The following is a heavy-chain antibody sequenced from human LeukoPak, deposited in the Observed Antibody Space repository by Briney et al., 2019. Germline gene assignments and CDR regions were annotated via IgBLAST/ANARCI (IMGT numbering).Heavy chain of an antibody. V-gene: IGHV4-34*01. J-gene: IGHJ6*03. CDR2: INHSGST. Sequence: PSETLSLTCAVYGGSFSGYYWSWIRQPPGKGLEWIGEINHSGSTNYNPSLKSRVTISVDTSKNQFSLKLSSVTAADTAVYYCARGRLPDFGVVIAPYYYYYYMDVWGKETTVTVSS. CDR3: ARGRLPDFGVVIAPYYYYYYMDV. D-gene: IGHD3-3*01. CDR1: GGSFSGYY.